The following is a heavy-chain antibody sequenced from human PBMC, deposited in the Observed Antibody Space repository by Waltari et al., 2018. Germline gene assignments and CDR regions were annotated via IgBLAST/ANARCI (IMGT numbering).Heavy chain of an antibody. CDR3: ARERGSGSPRCYFDY. D-gene: IGHD1-26*01. CDR2: IIPIFGTA. Sequence: QVQLVQSGAEGKKPGSSVKVSCKASGGHFSSYAISWVRQAPGQGLEWMGGIIPIFGTANYAQKFQGRVTITADESTSTAYMELSSLRSEDTAVYYCARERGSGSPRCYFDYWGQGTLVTVSS. J-gene: IGHJ4*02. V-gene: IGHV1-69*12. CDR1: GGHFSSYA.